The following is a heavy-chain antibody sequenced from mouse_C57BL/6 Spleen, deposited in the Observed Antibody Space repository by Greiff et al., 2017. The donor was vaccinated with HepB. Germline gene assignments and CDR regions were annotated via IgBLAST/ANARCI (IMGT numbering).Heavy chain of an antibody. J-gene: IGHJ2*01. Sequence: EVKLMESGPGLVKPSPSLSLTCSVSGYSITSGYYWNWIRQVPGNKLAWMGYISYDGSNNYNPSLKNRISITRDTSKNQLFLKLNSVTTEDTATYYRARGEGVEYGNYCDYWGKGTTLTVSS. D-gene: IGHD1-1*01. V-gene: IGHV3-6*01. CDR1: GYSITSGYY. CDR2: ISYDGSN. CDR3: ARGEGVEYGNYCDY.